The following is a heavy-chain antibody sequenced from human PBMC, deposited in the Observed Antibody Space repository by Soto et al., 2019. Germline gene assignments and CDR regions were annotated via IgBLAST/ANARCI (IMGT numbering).Heavy chain of an antibody. CDR2: IWYDGSNK. CDR3: ARPAGPAFPYNWFDP. V-gene: IGHV3-33*01. CDR1: GFTFSSYG. J-gene: IGHJ5*02. Sequence: GGSLRLSCAASGFTFSSYGMHWVRQAPGKGLEWVAVIWYDGSNKYYADSVKGRFTISRDNSKNTLYLQMNSLRAEDTAVYYCARPAGPAFPYNWFDPWGQGTLVTVSS.